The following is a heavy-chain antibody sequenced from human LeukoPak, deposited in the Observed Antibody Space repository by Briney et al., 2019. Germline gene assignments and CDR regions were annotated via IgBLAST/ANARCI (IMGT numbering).Heavy chain of an antibody. CDR3: AREGAGIEMAVDY. CDR1: GFTFSSYG. CDR2: IWYDGSNK. J-gene: IGHJ4*02. Sequence: GGSLRLSCAASGFTFSSYGMHWVRQAPGKGLEWVAVIWYDGSNKYYADSVKGRFTISRDNSKNSLYLQMNSLRAEDTAVYYCAREGAGIEMAVDYWGQGTLVTVSS. D-gene: IGHD1-26*01. V-gene: IGHV3-33*01.